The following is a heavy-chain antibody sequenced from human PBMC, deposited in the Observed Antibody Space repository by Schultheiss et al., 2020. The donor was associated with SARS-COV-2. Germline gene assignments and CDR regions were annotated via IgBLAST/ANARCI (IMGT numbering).Heavy chain of an antibody. CDR2: ISAYNGNT. CDR3: AKAGVSRALDY. J-gene: IGHJ4*02. D-gene: IGHD6-19*01. Sequence: ASVKVSCKASGYTFTGYYMHWVRQAPGQGLEWMGWISAYNGNTNYAQKFQGRVTMTRDTSNSTAYMELSRLRSDDTAVYYCAKAGVSRALDYWGQGTLVTVSS. CDR1: GYTFTGYY. V-gene: IGHV1-2*02.